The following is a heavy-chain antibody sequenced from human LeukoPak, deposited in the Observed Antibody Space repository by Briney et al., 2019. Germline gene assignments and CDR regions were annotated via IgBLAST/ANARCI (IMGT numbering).Heavy chain of an antibody. J-gene: IGHJ6*02. V-gene: IGHV3-23*01. CDR2: ISGSGSST. D-gene: IGHD3-10*01. CDR3: AKTSGSGNYYYYYYGMDV. CDR1: GFAFSAYA. Sequence: GGSLRLSCAASGFAFSAYAMTWVRQAPGKGLEWVSAISGSGSSTFYADSVKGRFAISRDNSKNTLYLQMNSLRAEDTAIYYCAKTSGSGNYYYYYYGMDVWGQGTTVTVSS.